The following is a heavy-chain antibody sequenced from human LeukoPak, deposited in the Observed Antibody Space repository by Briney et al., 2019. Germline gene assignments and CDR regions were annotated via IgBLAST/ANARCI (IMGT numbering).Heavy chain of an antibody. J-gene: IGHJ5*02. D-gene: IGHD1-1*01. CDR1: GGTFSSYA. V-gene: IGHV1-69*04. Sequence: AASVKVSCKASGGTFSSYAISWVRQAPGQGLEWMGRIIPILGIANYAQKFQGRVTVTADKSTSTTYMELSSLRSEDTAVYYCARVTRPNDRGPNWWFDPWGQGTLVTVSS. CDR3: ARVTRPNDRGPNWWFDP. CDR2: IIPILGIA.